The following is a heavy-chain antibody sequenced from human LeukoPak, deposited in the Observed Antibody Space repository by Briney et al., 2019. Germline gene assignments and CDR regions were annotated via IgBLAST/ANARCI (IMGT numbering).Heavy chain of an antibody. Sequence: SETLSLTCTVSGVSISSYYWSWIRQPPGKGLEWIGYIYYSGSTNYNPSLKSRVTISVDTSKNQFSLKLSSVTAADTAVYYCAREPLTGWFDPWGQGTLVTVSS. V-gene: IGHV4-59*01. D-gene: IGHD7-27*01. CDR3: AREPLTGWFDP. J-gene: IGHJ5*02. CDR1: GVSISSYY. CDR2: IYYSGST.